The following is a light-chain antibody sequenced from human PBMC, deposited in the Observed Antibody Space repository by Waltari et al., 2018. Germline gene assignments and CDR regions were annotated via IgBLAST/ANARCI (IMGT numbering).Light chain of an antibody. CDR3: AAWDDSLHGPV. J-gene: IGLJ3*02. Sequence: QSVLTQTPSASGTPGQRVTISCSGSSSNIRTNTVNWYQQLPGPAPKLLIYGNDQWPSGVPDRFSGSKSGTSASLAISGLQSEDEADYYCAAWDDSLHGPVFGGGTKLTVL. V-gene: IGLV1-44*01. CDR1: SSNIRTNT. CDR2: GND.